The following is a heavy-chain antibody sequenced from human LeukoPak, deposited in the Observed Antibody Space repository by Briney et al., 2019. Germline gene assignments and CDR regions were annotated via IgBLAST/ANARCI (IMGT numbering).Heavy chain of an antibody. Sequence: GGSLRLSCAASGFTFSSYSMNWIRQAPGKGLEWVSSISSSTSYIFYADSVKGRFTISKDNAKNSLYLQMNSLRAEDTAVYYCARAGGSTVSHSDYWGQGTLVTVSS. D-gene: IGHD4-17*01. CDR2: ISSSTSYI. CDR3: ARAGGSTVSHSDY. V-gene: IGHV3-21*01. CDR1: GFTFSSYS. J-gene: IGHJ4*02.